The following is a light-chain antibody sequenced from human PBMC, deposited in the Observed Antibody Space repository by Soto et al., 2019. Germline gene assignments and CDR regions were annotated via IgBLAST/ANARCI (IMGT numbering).Light chain of an antibody. J-gene: IGKJ1*01. CDR3: IQALEAWT. CDR2: LGS. CDR1: QSLLHSNGYNF. Sequence: IVMPQSPLSLPVTPGEPASISCRSSQSLLHSNGYNFLNWYLQKPGQSPQLLIFLGSNRASGGPERVRGSGSGTNFTTKISRVEGGVVWDYDCIQALEAWTFGLGTKVEIK. V-gene: IGKV2-28*01.